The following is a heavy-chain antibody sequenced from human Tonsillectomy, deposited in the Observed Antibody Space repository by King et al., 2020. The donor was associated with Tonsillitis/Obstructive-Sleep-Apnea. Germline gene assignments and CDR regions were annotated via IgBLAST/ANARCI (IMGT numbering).Heavy chain of an antibody. J-gene: IGHJ6*02. CDR1: GGSIINYY. CDR3: ARLHRPAVAGNRPWDYYYPYGMDV. CDR2: IYYGGST. Sequence: QLQESGPGLVKPSETLSLTCTVSGGSIINYYWTWIRQPPGKGLEWIGYIYYGGSTKYNPSLKSRVTISTDTSKNQFSLRLSSLTAADAAVYYCARLHRPAVAGNRPWDYYYPYGMDVWGQGTTVTVSS. D-gene: IGHD6-19*01. V-gene: IGHV4-59*12.